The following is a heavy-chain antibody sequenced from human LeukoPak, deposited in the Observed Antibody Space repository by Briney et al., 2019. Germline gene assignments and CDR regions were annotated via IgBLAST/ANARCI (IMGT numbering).Heavy chain of an antibody. D-gene: IGHD6-19*01. V-gene: IGHV4-61*02. Sequence: SETLSLTCTVSGVSISSGSYYWSWIRQPAGKGLEWIGRIYTSGSTNYNPSLKSRVTMSVDTSKNQFSLKLSSVTAADTAVYYCARDQSSGWYYYFDYWGQGTLVTVSS. CDR2: IYTSGST. CDR3: ARDQSSGWYYYFDY. CDR1: GVSISSGSYY. J-gene: IGHJ4*02.